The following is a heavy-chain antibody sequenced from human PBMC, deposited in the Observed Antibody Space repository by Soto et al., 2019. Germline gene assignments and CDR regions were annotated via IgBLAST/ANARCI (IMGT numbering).Heavy chain of an antibody. CDR2: IRPVFGTP. V-gene: IGHV1-69*12. D-gene: IGHD4-17*01. Sequence: QVQLVQSGAEVKKPGSSVKVSCKASGGSLSNYGISWVRQAPGQGLEWMGAIRPVFGTPNYAQKFQDRVTITADESTTTVYMEVRSLTSEDTAVYYCARGDATKIVVTTYYDRDVWDQGTTVTVSS. CDR1: GGSLSNYG. J-gene: IGHJ6*02. CDR3: ARGDATKIVVTTYYDRDV.